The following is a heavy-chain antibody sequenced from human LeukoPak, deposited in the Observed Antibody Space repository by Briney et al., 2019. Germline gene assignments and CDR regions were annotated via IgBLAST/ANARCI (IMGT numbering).Heavy chain of an antibody. J-gene: IGHJ5*02. CDR1: GFTVSSNY. CDR2: IYSGGST. V-gene: IGHV3-66*01. Sequence: GGPLRLSCAASGFTVSSNYMSWVRQAPGKRLEWVSVIYSGGSTYYADSVKGRFTISRDNSKNTLYLQMNSLRAEDTAVYYCARTAGYSSGWSFDPWGQGTLVTVSS. D-gene: IGHD6-19*01. CDR3: ARTAGYSSGWSFDP.